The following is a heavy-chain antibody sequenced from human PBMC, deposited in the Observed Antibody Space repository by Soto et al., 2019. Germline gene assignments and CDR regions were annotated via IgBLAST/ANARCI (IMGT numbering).Heavy chain of an antibody. D-gene: IGHD2-21*02. CDR3: ASTHIVVVTDAFDI. CDR2: IYYSGTT. CDR1: GGSISSSNW. Sequence: SETLSLTCAVSGGSISSSNWWSWVRQPPGKGLEWIGYIYYSGTTNYNPSLKSRVTISVDTSKNQFSLKLSSVTAADTAVYYCASTHIVVVTDAFDIWGQGTMVTVSS. J-gene: IGHJ3*02. V-gene: IGHV4-4*02.